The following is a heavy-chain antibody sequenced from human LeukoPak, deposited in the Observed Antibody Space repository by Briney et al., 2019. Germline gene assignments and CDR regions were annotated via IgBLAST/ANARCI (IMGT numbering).Heavy chain of an antibody. V-gene: IGHV1-46*01. CDR3: AREGQQLKHFDF. CDR2: IHPRGDAT. CDR1: GNTFIGYW. J-gene: IGHJ1*01. D-gene: IGHD6-13*01. Sequence: ASVKVSCKASGNTFIGYWIHWVRQAPGQGLEWMGAIHPRGDATICAQKFQGRVTTTGDTSTSTVYIELSSLTSEDTAVYYCAREGQQLKHFDFWGQGTLVTVSS.